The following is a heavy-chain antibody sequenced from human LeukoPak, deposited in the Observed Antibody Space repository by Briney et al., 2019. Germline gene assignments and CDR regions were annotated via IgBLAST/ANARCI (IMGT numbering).Heavy chain of an antibody. J-gene: IGHJ4*02. V-gene: IGHV4-59*08. Sequence: SEALSLTCTASGGPINSYYWNWIRQPPGKGLEWIGYIYNSENMYYSPSLKSRVNISVDTSKKQFSLQLTSVTAADTAVYYGARAVGAMTDFDYWGQGTLVTVSS. D-gene: IGHD3-16*01. CDR1: GGPINSYY. CDR2: IYNSENM. CDR3: ARAVGAMTDFDY.